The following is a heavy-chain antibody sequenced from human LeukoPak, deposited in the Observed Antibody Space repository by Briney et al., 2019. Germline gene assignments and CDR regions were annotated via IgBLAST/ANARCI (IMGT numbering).Heavy chain of an antibody. D-gene: IGHD3-3*01. Sequence: ASVKVSCKASGYTFTGYYMHWVRQAPGQGLEWMGWINPNSGGTNYAQKFQGRVTMTRDTSISTAYMELSRLRSDDTAVYYCVREGTYDFWSGNFDYWGQGTLVTVSS. V-gene: IGHV1-2*02. CDR1: GYTFTGYY. CDR3: VREGTYDFWSGNFDY. J-gene: IGHJ4*02. CDR2: INPNSGGT.